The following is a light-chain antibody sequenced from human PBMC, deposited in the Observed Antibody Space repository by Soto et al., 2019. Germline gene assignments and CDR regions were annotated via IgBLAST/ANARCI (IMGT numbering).Light chain of an antibody. CDR1: QSVSNY. V-gene: IGKV3-11*01. CDR3: QQYGDSPLT. Sequence: EIVLTQFPATLSLSPGDGATLSCRASQSVSNYLAWYQQKRGQAPRLLIYDSSNRATGIPARFSGSGSGTDFSLIISSLEPEDFAVYYCQQYGDSPLTFGGGTKLEMK. J-gene: IGKJ4*01. CDR2: DSS.